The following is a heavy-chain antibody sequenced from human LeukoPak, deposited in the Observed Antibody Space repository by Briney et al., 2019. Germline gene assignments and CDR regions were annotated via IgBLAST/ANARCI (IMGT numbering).Heavy chain of an antibody. Sequence: SETLSLTCTVSGGSISSGSYYWSWIRQPAGKGLEWIGRIYTSGSTNYNPSLKSRVTISVDTSKNQFSLKLSSVTAADTAVYYCARMARDDIVVVPAAIDYWGQGTLVTVSS. J-gene: IGHJ4*02. CDR3: ARMARDDIVVVPAAIDY. CDR2: IYTSGST. D-gene: IGHD2-2*01. CDR1: GGSISSGSYY. V-gene: IGHV4-61*02.